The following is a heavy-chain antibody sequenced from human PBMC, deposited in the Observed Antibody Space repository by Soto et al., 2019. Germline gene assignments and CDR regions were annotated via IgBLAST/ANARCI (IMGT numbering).Heavy chain of an antibody. V-gene: IGHV3-23*01. CDR1: GFAFSTYG. D-gene: IGHD6-13*01. J-gene: IGHJ6*02. Sequence: GGSLRLSCAAAGFAFSTYGMTWVRQAPGKGLEWVSVISGSGGSSYYEAPVKGRCTISRDNSNNTLFLQMNGLRAEDTAVYYCAKVTKRAAAGRYEYYKYGMDVWGQGTTVTVSS. CDR3: AKVTKRAAAGRYEYYKYGMDV. CDR2: ISGSGGSS.